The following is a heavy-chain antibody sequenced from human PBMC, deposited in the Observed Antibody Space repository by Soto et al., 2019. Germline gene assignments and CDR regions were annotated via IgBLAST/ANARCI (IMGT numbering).Heavy chain of an antibody. CDR3: ARELSDFWSGYYSHYGMDV. CDR2: ISAYNGNT. V-gene: IGHV1-18*01. D-gene: IGHD3-3*01. CDR1: GYTFTSYG. Sequence: ASVKVSCKASGYTFTSYGISWVRQAPGQGLEWMGWISAYNGNTNYAQKLQGRVTMTTDTSTSTAYMELRSLRSDDTAVYYCARELSDFWSGYYSHYGMDVWGQGTTVTVYS. J-gene: IGHJ6*02.